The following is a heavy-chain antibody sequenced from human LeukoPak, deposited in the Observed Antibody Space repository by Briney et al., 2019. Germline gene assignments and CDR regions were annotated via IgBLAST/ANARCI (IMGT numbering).Heavy chain of an antibody. CDR3: AKQSAYSSGYLDY. D-gene: IGHD6-19*01. Sequence: PGGPLRLSCAASGFTFSSYAMSWVRQAPGKRLEWVSAISGSGGSTYYADSVKGRFTISRDISKNTLYLQMNSLRAEDTAVYYCAKQSAYSSGYLDYWGQGTLVTVSS. J-gene: IGHJ4*02. V-gene: IGHV3-23*01. CDR2: ISGSGGST. CDR1: GFTFSSYA.